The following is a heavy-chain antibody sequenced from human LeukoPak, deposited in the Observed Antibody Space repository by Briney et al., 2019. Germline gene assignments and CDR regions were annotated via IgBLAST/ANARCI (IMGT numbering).Heavy chain of an antibody. CDR1: GYSFANYW. V-gene: IGHV5-51*01. D-gene: IGHD3-10*01. J-gene: IGHJ4*02. Sequence: GESLQISCKGSGYSFANYWIGWVRQMPGRGLEWMGIIYPPDSDTRYSPSFQGQVTISADKSISTAYLQWSSLKASDTAMYYCARRITIVRGSYYLDYWGRGTLVTVFS. CDR3: ARRITIVRGSYYLDY. CDR2: IYPPDSDT.